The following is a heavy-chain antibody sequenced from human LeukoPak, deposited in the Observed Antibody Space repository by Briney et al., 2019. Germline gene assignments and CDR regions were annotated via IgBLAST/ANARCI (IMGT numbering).Heavy chain of an antibody. CDR3: ARDKTDYYGSGAEIDY. CDR1: GYTFTGYY. Sequence: ASVKVSCXASGYTFTGYYMHWVRQAPGQGLEWMGRINPNSGGTNYAQKFQGRVTMTRDTSISTAYMELSRLRSDDTAVYYCARDKTDYYGSGAEIDYWGQGTLVTVSS. J-gene: IGHJ4*02. CDR2: INPNSGGT. D-gene: IGHD3-10*01. V-gene: IGHV1-2*06.